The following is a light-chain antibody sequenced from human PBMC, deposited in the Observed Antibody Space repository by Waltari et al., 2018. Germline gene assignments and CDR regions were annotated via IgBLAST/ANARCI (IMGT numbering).Light chain of an antibody. V-gene: IGKV3-15*01. Sequence: EIVMTQSPATLSLSPGERATLSCRVSQTVSTNLAWYQQKPGQAPRLLIYDASHRVTGVPARFSGSGSGTDFTLTIASLQSEDFGVYYCQQYADLPPYNFGQGTKLEI. CDR2: DAS. CDR3: QQYADLPPYN. J-gene: IGKJ2*01. CDR1: QTVSTN.